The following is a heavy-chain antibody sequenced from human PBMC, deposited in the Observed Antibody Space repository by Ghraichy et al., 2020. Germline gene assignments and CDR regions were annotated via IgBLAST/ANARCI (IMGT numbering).Heavy chain of an antibody. J-gene: IGHJ4*02. Sequence: SCAASGFTFSSYAMSWVRQAPGKGLEWVSAISGSGGSTYYADSVKGRFTISRDNSKNTLYLQMNSLRAEDTAVYYCAKDPNMVVTAHFDYWGQGTLVTVSS. V-gene: IGHV3-23*01. CDR3: AKDPNMVVTAHFDY. CDR2: ISGSGGST. CDR1: GFTFSSYA. D-gene: IGHD2-21*02.